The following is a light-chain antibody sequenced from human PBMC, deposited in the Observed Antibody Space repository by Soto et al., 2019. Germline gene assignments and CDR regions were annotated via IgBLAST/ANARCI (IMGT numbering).Light chain of an antibody. CDR3: MQALHTPT. J-gene: IGKJ4*01. CDR2: LGS. CDR1: QSLLHSNGYNY. Sequence: DIVMTQSPLSLPVTPGEPASISCRSSQSLLHSNGYNYLDWYLQKPGQSPQLLIYLGSHRASGAPDRFSGSGSGTDFTLKISRVEAEDVGVYYCMQALHTPTFGGGTKVEIK. V-gene: IGKV2-28*01.